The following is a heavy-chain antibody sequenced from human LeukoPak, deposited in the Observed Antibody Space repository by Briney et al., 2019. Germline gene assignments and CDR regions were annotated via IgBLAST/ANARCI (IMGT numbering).Heavy chain of an antibody. Sequence: KSSETLSLTCAVYGGSFSGYYWSWIRQPPGKGLEWIGEINHSGSTNYNPSLKSRVTISVDTSKNQFSLKLSSVTAADTAVYYCARRGSGSYFGAFDIWGQGTMVTVSS. CDR3: ARRGSGSYFGAFDI. CDR1: GGSFSGYY. J-gene: IGHJ3*02. V-gene: IGHV4-34*01. CDR2: INHSGST. D-gene: IGHD1-26*01.